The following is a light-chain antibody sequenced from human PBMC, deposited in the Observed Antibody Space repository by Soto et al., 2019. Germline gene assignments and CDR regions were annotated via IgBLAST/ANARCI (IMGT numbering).Light chain of an antibody. CDR1: QSVTSSY. CDR3: QQYGSSPPFT. Sequence: EIVLTQSPGTLSLSPGERATLSCRASQSVTSSYLAWYQQKPGQAPRLLIYGVSSRATGIPDRFSGSGSGTDFTLSISSLEPEDFAVYYCQQYGSSPPFTFGPGTKVDIK. J-gene: IGKJ3*01. CDR2: GVS. V-gene: IGKV3-20*01.